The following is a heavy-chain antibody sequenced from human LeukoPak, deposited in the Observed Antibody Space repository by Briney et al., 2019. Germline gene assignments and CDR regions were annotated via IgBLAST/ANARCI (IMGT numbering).Heavy chain of an antibody. D-gene: IGHD3-22*01. CDR2: IDSNGGST. Sequence: PGGSLRLSCAASGFTFSSHAMHWVRQAPGKGLEYVSGIDSNGGSTYHANSVKGRFTISRDNSKNTLHLQMGSLRAEDMAVYYCARGYYDSSGYSAEVFDIWGQGTMVTDSS. CDR1: GFTFSSHA. CDR3: ARGYYDSSGYSAEVFDI. J-gene: IGHJ3*02. V-gene: IGHV3-64*01.